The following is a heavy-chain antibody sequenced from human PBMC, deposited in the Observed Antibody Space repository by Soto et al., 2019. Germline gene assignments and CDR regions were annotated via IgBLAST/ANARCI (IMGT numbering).Heavy chain of an antibody. Sequence: QVQLQESGPGLVKPSQTLSLTCTVSCGSISSGDYYWSWILQPPGKGLEWLGYIYYSGSTYYNPSLNSRVTISVDTSNNQFSLKLTSGAAADSAVYYCASSRSFVGSGYYTGDDDYYYGMAVWGQGSTVTVS. J-gene: IGHJ6*02. D-gene: IGHD3-3*01. CDR1: CGSISSGDYY. V-gene: IGHV4-30-4*01. CDR3: ASSRSFVGSGYYTGDDDYYYGMAV. CDR2: IYYSGST.